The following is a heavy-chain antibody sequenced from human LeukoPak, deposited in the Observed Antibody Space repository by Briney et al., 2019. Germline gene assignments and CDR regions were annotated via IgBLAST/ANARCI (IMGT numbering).Heavy chain of an antibody. CDR1: GLIFHNYA. Sequence: GGSLRLSCAASGLIFHNYALVWIRRAPGKGPEWVSAILGGGGTFYADAVKGRFTISRDNSKNTLYLQMNSLRAEDTATYYCGQDPSGNYLGAFDFWGRGTMVTVSS. CDR3: GQDPSGNYLGAFDF. D-gene: IGHD4-11*01. V-gene: IGHV3-23*01. CDR2: ILGGGGT. J-gene: IGHJ3*01.